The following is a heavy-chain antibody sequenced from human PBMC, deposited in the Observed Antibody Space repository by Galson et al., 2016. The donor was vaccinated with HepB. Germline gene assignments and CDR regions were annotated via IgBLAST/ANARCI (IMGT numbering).Heavy chain of an antibody. CDR1: GFSFSSYA. V-gene: IGHV3-23*01. CDR2: IGGSGTSA. Sequence: SLRLSCAASGFSFSSYAMSWVRQVPVRGLEWVSGIGGSGTSALYAGSVKGRFTVSRDNSKNTLYLQMNSLRAEDSAVYYCAKDREWELLALFDSWGQGARVTVSS. J-gene: IGHJ4*02. D-gene: IGHD4-23*01. CDR3: AKDREWELLALFDS.